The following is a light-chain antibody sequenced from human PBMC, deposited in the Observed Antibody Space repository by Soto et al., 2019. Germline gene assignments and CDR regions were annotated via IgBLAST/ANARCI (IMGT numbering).Light chain of an antibody. Sequence: DVQMTQSPSSLSASVGDRVTITCRASQAISTYLAWYQQKPGKPPILLIHSASTLHSGVPSRFSGSGSGTDFTLTISSLQPEDVATYYCQKYSSARGEFGQGTRVEIK. CDR3: QKYSSARGE. CDR2: SAS. V-gene: IGKV1-27*01. CDR1: QAISTY. J-gene: IGKJ1*01.